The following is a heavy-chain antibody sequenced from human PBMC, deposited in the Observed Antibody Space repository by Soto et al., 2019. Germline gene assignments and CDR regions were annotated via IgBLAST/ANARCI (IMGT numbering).Heavy chain of an antibody. CDR1: GGSISSGDYY. V-gene: IGHV4-30-4*01. Sequence: SETLSLTCTVSGGSISSGDYYWSWIRQPPGKGLEWIGYIYYSGSPYYNPSLKSRVTISVDTSKNQFSLKLSSVTAADTAVYYCARGGDYSLFDYWGQGTLVTVS. J-gene: IGHJ4*02. CDR3: ARGGDYSLFDY. D-gene: IGHD4-17*01. CDR2: IYYSGSP.